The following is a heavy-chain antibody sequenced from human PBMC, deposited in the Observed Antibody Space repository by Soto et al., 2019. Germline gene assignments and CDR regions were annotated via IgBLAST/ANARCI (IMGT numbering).Heavy chain of an antibody. CDR1: GGSFSGYY. J-gene: IGHJ6*02. CDR2: INHSGST. CDR3: ARGYGSGSWPLSPLHYYYYGMDV. D-gene: IGHD3-10*01. Sequence: SETLSLTCAVYGGSFSGYYWSWIRQPPGKGLEWIGEINHSGSTNYNPSLKSRVTISVDTSKNQFSLKLSSVTAADTAVYYCARGYGSGSWPLSPLHYYYYGMDVWGQGTTVTISS. V-gene: IGHV4-34*01.